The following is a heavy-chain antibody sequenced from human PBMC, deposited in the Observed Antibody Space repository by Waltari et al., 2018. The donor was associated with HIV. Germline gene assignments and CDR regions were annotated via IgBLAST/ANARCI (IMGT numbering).Heavy chain of an antibody. CDR1: GGSISSYY. CDR3: ARDLYYYGSGSRSASAFDI. CDR2: IYTSGST. J-gene: IGHJ3*02. V-gene: IGHV4-4*07. Sequence: QVQLQESGPGLVKPSETLSLTCTVSGGSISSYYWSWIRQPAGKGLEWIGRIYTSGSTNYNPARKSRVTMSVDTSKNQFSLKLSSVTAADTAVYYCARDLYYYGSGSRSASAFDIWGQGTMVTVSS. D-gene: IGHD3-10*01.